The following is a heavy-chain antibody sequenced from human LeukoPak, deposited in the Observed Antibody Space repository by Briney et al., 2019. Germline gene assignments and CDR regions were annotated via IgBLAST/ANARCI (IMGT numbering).Heavy chain of an antibody. CDR2: XSGSGXST. CDR1: GFTFSXXX. D-gene: IGHD6-13*01. V-gene: IGHV3-23*01. Sequence: GGSLRLSCAXSGFTFSXXXXXXXXXAXGXXXXXXXXXSGSGXSTYYADSVKGRFTXSRDDXKNTLYLQMNSLRAEDTAVYYCANSQRSSWNYYFDYWGQGTLVTVSS. J-gene: IGHJ4*02. CDR3: ANSQRSSWNYYFDY.